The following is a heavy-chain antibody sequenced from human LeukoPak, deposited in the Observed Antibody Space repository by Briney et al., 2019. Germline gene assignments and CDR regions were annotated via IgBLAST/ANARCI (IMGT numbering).Heavy chain of an antibody. CDR3: SRKYSSSSPYYYYGMDV. D-gene: IGHD6-6*01. J-gene: IGHJ6*02. V-gene: IGHV1-69*13. CDR1: GGTFSSYA. Sequence: SVKVSCKASGGTFSSYAISWVRQAPGQGLEWMGGIIPIFGTANYAQKFQGRVTITADESTSTAYMELSSLRSEDTAVYYCSRKYSSSSPYYYYGMDVWGQGTTVTVSS. CDR2: IIPIFGTA.